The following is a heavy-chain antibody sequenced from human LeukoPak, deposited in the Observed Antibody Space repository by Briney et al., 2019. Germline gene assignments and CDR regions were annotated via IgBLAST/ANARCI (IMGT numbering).Heavy chain of an antibody. CDR2: IIPIFGTA. D-gene: IGHD5-24*01. J-gene: IGHJ4*02. Sequence: GASVKVSCRASGGTFSSYAISWVRQAPGQGLEWMGGIIPIFGTANYAQKFQGRVTITTDESTSTAYMELSSLRSEDTAVYYCARISRDGYIFDYWGQGTLVTVSS. CDR1: GGTFSSYA. V-gene: IGHV1-69*05. CDR3: ARISRDGYIFDY.